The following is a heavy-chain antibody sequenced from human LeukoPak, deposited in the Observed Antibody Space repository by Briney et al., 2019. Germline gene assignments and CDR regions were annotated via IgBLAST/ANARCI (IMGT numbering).Heavy chain of an antibody. V-gene: IGHV4-39*07. CDR2: IYYTGST. J-gene: IGHJ4*02. CDR3: ARGGAVGGYYSSPVPSNFDQ. D-gene: IGHD3-22*01. CDR1: GGSIGSSDYY. Sequence: SETLSLTCTVSGGSIGSSDYYWGWIRQPPGRGLEWIGSIYYTGSTYYNPPLKSRVIISVDTSKTQFSLKLSSVTAADTAVYYCARGGAVGGYYSSPVPSNFDQWGQGTLVTVSS.